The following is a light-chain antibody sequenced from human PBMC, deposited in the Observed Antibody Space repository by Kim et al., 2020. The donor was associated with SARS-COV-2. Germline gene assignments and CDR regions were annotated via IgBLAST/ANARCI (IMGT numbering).Light chain of an antibody. J-gene: IGKJ1*01. CDR2: DAS. CDR3: QQYYGYPWT. Sequence: VSVGSRVTIPLRASESVSKWFGWYQQTPGKAPMVVIFDASSLQSGVPTRFSGSGSGTEFTLTISSLLPDDFATFNCQQYYGYPWTFGQGTKVDIK. V-gene: IGKV1-5*01. CDR1: ESVSKW.